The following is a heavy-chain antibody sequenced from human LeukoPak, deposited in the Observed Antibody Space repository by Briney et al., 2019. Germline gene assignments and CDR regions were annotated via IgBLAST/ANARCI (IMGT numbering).Heavy chain of an antibody. J-gene: IGHJ4*02. CDR3: ARVLMDAQGYSKSDY. D-gene: IGHD4-11*01. CDR2: ISSSSSYI. CDR1: GFTFSSYS. V-gene: IGHV3-21*01. Sequence: GGSLRLPCAASGFTFSSYSMNWVRQAPGKGLEWVSSISSSSSYIYYADSVKGRFTISRDNAKNSLYLQMNSLRAEDTAVYYCARVLMDAQGYSKSDYWGQGTLVTVSS.